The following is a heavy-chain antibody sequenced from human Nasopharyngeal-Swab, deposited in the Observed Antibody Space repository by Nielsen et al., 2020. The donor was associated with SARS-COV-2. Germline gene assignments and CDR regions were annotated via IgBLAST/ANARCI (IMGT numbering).Heavy chain of an antibody. D-gene: IGHD1-26*01. Sequence: GGSLRLSCAASGFTFSSYGVHWVRQAPGKGLEWVALISDDGSNKYYADSVKGRFTISRDNSKNTLYLQMNSLRAENTAVYYCAKLNMGASDCWGQGTLVTVSS. CDR2: ISDDGSNK. V-gene: IGHV3-30*18. CDR3: AKLNMGASDC. CDR1: GFTFSSYG. J-gene: IGHJ4*02.